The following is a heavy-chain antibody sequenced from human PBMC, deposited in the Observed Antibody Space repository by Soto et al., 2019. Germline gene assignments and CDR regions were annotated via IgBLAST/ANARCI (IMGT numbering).Heavy chain of an antibody. J-gene: IGHJ6*02. CDR2: ISSSSIYT. Sequence: QVQLVESGGGLVKPGGSLRLSCVASGFSISDDYMTWIRQAPGKGLEWVSHISSSSIYTSYAHSVKGRFTISRDNAKNSLCLQMNSLPSEDTGVYYCARDSGSSKYGLDVWGQGTTVIVSS. V-gene: IGHV3-11*06. CDR3: ARDSGSSKYGLDV. D-gene: IGHD6-13*01. CDR1: GFSISDDY.